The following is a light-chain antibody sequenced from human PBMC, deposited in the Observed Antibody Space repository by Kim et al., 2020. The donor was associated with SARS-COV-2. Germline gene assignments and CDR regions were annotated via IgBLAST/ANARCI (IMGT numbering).Light chain of an antibody. J-gene: IGLJ3*02. Sequence: GQSITISCTGRSSDIGGYDSASWFQQYPGKGPRLIVYDVRSRASGVSNRFSGSKSGNTASLTIAGLQTEDEAEYFCASYTRTSTWLFGGGTKLTVL. CDR1: SSDIGGYDS. CDR3: ASYTRTSTWL. CDR2: DVR. V-gene: IGLV2-14*03.